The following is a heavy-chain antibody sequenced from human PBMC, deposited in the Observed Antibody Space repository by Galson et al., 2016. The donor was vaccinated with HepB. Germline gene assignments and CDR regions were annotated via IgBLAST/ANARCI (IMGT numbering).Heavy chain of an antibody. CDR2: INHYGST. J-gene: IGHJ5*02. CDR1: GGSFNVYY. Sequence: SLTCAVHGGSFNVYYWTWIRQVPGKGLEWIGEINHYGSTNYNPSLKSRVSLSVDTSNDQFSLILRSVTAADTAVYYCATVGGNWFDPWGQGTLVTVSS. V-gene: IGHV4-34*01. D-gene: IGHD3-16*01. CDR3: ATVGGNWFDP.